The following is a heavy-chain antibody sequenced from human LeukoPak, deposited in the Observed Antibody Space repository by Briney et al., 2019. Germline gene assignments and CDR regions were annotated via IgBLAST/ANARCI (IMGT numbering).Heavy chain of an antibody. D-gene: IGHD4-17*01. CDR1: GFTFITFW. CDR2: IKQDGSEK. V-gene: IGHV3-7*03. J-gene: IGHJ1*01. Sequence: GGSLGLSCAAFGFTFITFWMGWVGQAQGRGREGVANIKQDGSEKYSVDSVKGRFTISRDNAENSLYLQMNSLRAEDTAVYYCARGSDYGDYAEYFQHWGQGTLVTVSS. CDR3: ARGSDYGDYAEYFQH.